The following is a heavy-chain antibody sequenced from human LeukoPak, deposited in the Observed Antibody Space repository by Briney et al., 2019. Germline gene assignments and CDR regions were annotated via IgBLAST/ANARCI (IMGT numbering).Heavy chain of an antibody. CDR3: AKSVDSSGYYRYYYYGMDV. J-gene: IGHJ6*02. CDR2: ISYDGSNK. V-gene: IGHV3-30-3*02. D-gene: IGHD3-22*01. CDR1: GFTFSSYA. Sequence: GGSLRLSCAASGFTFSSYAMHWVRQAPGKRLEWVAVISYDGSNKYYADSVKGRFTISRDNSKNTLYLQMNSLRAEDTAAYYCAKSVDSSGYYRYYYYGMDVWGQGTTVTVSS.